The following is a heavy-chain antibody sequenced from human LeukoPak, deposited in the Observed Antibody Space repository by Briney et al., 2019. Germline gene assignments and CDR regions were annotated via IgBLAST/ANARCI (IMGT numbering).Heavy chain of an antibody. CDR2: ISAYNGNT. CDR3: AREYCSGGSCFNWFDP. Sequence: ASVKVSCKASGYTFTSYGISWVRQAPGQGLEWMGWISAYNGNTNYAQKLQGRVTMTTDTSTSTAYMELSRLRSDDTAVYYCAREYCSGGSCFNWFDPWGQGTLVTVSS. J-gene: IGHJ5*02. D-gene: IGHD2-15*01. V-gene: IGHV1-18*01. CDR1: GYTFTSYG.